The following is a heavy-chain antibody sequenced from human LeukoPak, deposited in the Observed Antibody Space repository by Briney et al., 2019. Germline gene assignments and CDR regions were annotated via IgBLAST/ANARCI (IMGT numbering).Heavy chain of an antibody. CDR3: ARQNSGYYYDSSGRHYYYYGMDV. D-gene: IGHD3-22*01. V-gene: IGHV4-34*01. Sequence: PSETLSLTCAVYGGSFSGYYWSWIRQPPGKGLEWIGEINHSGSTNYNPSLKSRVTISVDTSKNQFSLKLSSVTAADTAVYYCARQNSGYYYDSSGRHYYYYGMDVWGQGTTVTVSS. J-gene: IGHJ6*02. CDR1: GGSFSGYY. CDR2: INHSGST.